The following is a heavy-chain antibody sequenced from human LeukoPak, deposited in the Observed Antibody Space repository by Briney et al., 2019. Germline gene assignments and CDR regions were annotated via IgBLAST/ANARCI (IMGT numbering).Heavy chain of an antibody. V-gene: IGHV4-59*01. CDR2: IYYSGST. Sequence: SETLSLTCTVSGGSISNYYWSWIRQPPGKGLEWIGFIYYSGSTNYNPSLKSRVTISVDTSKNQFSLKVRSVTPADTAVYYCARYYDSSGYLDYWGQGTLVTVSS. CDR1: GGSISNYY. D-gene: IGHD3-22*01. J-gene: IGHJ4*02. CDR3: ARYYDSSGYLDY.